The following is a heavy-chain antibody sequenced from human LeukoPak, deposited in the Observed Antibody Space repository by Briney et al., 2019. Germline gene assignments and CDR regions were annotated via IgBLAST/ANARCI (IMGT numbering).Heavy chain of an antibody. Sequence: GGSLRLSCAASGFTFSSYSMNWVRQAPGKGLEWVSSISSSSSYIYYADSVKGRFTISRDNAKNTFYLQMNSLSAGDTAVYYCAREKGGLVPFDYWGQGTLVTVSS. V-gene: IGHV3-21*04. CDR2: ISSSSSYI. CDR3: AREKGGLVPFDY. CDR1: GFTFSSYS. D-gene: IGHD6-19*01. J-gene: IGHJ4*02.